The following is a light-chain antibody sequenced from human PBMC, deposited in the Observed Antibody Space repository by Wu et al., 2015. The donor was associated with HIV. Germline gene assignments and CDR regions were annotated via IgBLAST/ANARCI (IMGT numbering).Light chain of an antibody. CDR1: QDIRHY. J-gene: IGKJ3*01. CDR3: QYYNSPPPT. Sequence: DIQMTQSPSSLSASVGDRVTLTCRASQDIRHYLAWYQQKPGRVPKVLIYGASTLQSGVPSRFSGSGSGTDFTLTISSLQPEDVATYYCQYYNSPPPTFGPGTKVNLK. V-gene: IGKV1-27*01. CDR2: GAS.